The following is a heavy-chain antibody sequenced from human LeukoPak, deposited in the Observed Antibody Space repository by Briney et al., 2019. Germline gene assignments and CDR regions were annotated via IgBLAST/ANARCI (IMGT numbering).Heavy chain of an antibody. Sequence: SETLSLTCAVYGGSFSGYYWSWIRQPPGKGLEWIGYIYHSGSTYYNPSLKSRVTISVDRSKNQFSLKLSSVTAADTAVYYCARLSTEYYYDSSGYYFPSDDYWGQGTLVTVSS. D-gene: IGHD3-22*01. J-gene: IGHJ4*02. CDR2: IYHSGST. V-gene: IGHV4-34*01. CDR3: ARLSTEYYYDSSGYYFPSDDY. CDR1: GGSFSGYY.